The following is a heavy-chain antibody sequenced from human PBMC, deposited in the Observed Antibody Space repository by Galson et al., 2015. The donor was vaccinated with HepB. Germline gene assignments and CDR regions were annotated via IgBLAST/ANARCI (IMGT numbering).Heavy chain of an antibody. V-gene: IGHV6-1*01. D-gene: IGHD2-2*01. CDR3: ARDLGYCSSTSCSGHNNWFDP. J-gene: IGHJ5*02. CDR2: TYYRSKWYN. CDR1: GDGVSSNSAA. Sequence: CAISGDGVSSNSAAWNWIRQSPSRGLEWLGRTYYRSKWYNDYAVSVKSRITINPDTSKNQFSLQLNSVTPEDTAVYYCARDLGYCSSTSCSGHNNWFDPWGQGTLVTVSS.